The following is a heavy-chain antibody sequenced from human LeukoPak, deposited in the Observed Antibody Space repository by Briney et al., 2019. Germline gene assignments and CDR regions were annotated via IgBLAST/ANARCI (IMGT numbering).Heavy chain of an antibody. Sequence: GGSLRLSCVGSGFILRSYAMSWVRQAPGKGLQWVSSLGISGDYAWYAGSVKGRFTISRDSSKNTLYLQMNSLGAEDTAVYYCARGGGGNSDFLTPYTGASLGFDHWGRGARVTVSS. V-gene: IGHV3-23*01. J-gene: IGHJ4*02. CDR1: GFILRSYA. D-gene: IGHD3-9*01. CDR2: LGISGDYA. CDR3: ARGGGGNSDFLTPYTGASLGFDH.